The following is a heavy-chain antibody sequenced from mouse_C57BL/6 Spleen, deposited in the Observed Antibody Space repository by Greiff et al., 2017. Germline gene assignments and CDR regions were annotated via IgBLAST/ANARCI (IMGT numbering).Heavy chain of an antibody. Sequence: VKLQQSGAELVKPGASVKLSCKASGYTFTSYWMYWVKQRPGQGLEWIGMIHPNSGSTNYNEKFKSKATLTVDKSSSTAYMQLSSLTSEDSAVYYCASGGIVKSYYYAMGYWGQGTSVTVSS. J-gene: IGHJ4*01. D-gene: IGHD2-5*01. CDR2: IHPNSGST. V-gene: IGHV1-64*01. CDR1: GYTFTSYW. CDR3: ASGGIVKSYYYAMGY.